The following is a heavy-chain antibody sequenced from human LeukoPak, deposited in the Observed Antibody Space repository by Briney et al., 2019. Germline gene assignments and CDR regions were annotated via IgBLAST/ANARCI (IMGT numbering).Heavy chain of an antibody. CDR3: ARTDCSSSSCYVLDY. CDR2: ISSSGRTI. Sequence: GGSLRLSCAGSGFTSSDYYMSWIRQAPGKGLEWVSYISSSGRTIYYADSVKGRLTISWDNAKNSLYLQMNSLRAEDTAVYYCARTDCSSSSCYVLDYWGQGTLVTVSS. D-gene: IGHD2-2*01. J-gene: IGHJ4*02. CDR1: GFTSSDYY. V-gene: IGHV3-11*04.